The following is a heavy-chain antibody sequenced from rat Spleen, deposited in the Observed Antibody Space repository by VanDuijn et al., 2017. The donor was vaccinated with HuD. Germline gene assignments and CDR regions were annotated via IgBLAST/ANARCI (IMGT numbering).Heavy chain of an antibody. CDR1: GFTFSNYD. V-gene: IGHV5S23*01. J-gene: IGHJ4*01. Sequence: EVQLVESGGGLVQPGRSLKLSCAASGFTFSNYDMAWVRQAPTKVLEWLASISTGGCNPYYRDSVKGRVTISRDNAKSTLYLQMDSLRSEDTATYYCARHYGGYSEYVMDAWGQGASVTVSS. D-gene: IGHD1-11*01. CDR3: ARHYGGYSEYVMDA. CDR2: ISTGGCNP.